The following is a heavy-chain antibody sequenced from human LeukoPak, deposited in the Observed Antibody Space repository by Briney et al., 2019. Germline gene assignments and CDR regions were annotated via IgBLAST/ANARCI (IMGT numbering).Heavy chain of an antibody. CDR3: ARGIRLFRNEGIGY. D-gene: IGHD3-22*01. Sequence: ASVKVSCKASGYTFTSYAMNWVRQAPGQGLEWMGWINTNTGNPTYAQGFTGRFVFSLDTSVSTAYLQISSLKAEDTAVYYCARGIRLFRNEGIGYWGQGTLVTVSS. J-gene: IGHJ4*02. CDR2: INTNTGNP. CDR1: GYTFTSYA. V-gene: IGHV7-4-1*02.